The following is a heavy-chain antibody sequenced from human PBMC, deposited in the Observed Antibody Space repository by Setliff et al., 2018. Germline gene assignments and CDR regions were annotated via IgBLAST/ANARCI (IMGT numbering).Heavy chain of an antibody. CDR1: GFSLSTSGIC. D-gene: IGHD3-22*01. CDR2: IDWDDDK. CDR3: ARMRSRNYDSSGPFDY. V-gene: IGHV2-70*11. J-gene: IGHJ4*02. Sequence: SGPTLVNPTQPLTLTCTFSGFSLSTSGICVSWIRQPPGKALEWLARIDWDDDKYYSTSLKTRLTISKDTSKNHVVLTMTNIDPVDTATYYCARMRSRNYDSSGPFDYWGQGTLVTVSS.